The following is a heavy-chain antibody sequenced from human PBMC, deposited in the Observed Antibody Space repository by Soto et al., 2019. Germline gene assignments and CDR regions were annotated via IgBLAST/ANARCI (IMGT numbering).Heavy chain of an antibody. D-gene: IGHD5-18*01. V-gene: IGHV4-39*07. CDR2: IYYSGST. J-gene: IGHJ5*02. Sequence: SETLSLTCTVSGGSISSSSYYWGWIRQPPGKGLEWIGSIYYSGSTYYNPSLKSRVTISVDTSKNQFSLKLSSVTAAGTAVYYCAIQQGTGYSYGYNNWFDPWGQGTLVTVSS. CDR3: AIQQGTGYSYGYNNWFDP. CDR1: GGSISSSSYY.